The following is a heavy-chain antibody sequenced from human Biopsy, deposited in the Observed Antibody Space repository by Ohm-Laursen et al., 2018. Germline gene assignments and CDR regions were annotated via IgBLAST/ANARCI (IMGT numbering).Heavy chain of an antibody. V-gene: IGHV1-2*02. CDR3: AKGQDLRGGAEYFQH. CDR2: INPHSGTT. D-gene: IGHD2-15*01. CDR1: GYTFTGQY. J-gene: IGHJ1*01. Sequence: ATVKISCKASGYTFTGQYLHWVRQAPGQGLEWMGWINPHSGTTKFAQDFQGRVTMTRDTSITTAYMELRRLRSDDTAVYYCAKGQDLRGGAEYFQHWGQGALVTVSS.